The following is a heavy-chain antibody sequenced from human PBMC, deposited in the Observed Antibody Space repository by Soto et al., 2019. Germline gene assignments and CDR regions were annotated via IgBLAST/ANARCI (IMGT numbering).Heavy chain of an antibody. Sequence: EVQLLESGGGLVQPGGSVRLSCAASGLTFSRHAMAWVRQAPGKGLEWVSSISESSSNTYYADSVKGRFTISKDNSKNMLYLQMNSLRDEDTAVHYCAKKPNGFDSWGQGTLVTVSS. CDR1: GLTFSRHA. CDR2: ISESSSNT. V-gene: IGHV3-23*01. CDR3: AKKPNGFDS. J-gene: IGHJ5*01.